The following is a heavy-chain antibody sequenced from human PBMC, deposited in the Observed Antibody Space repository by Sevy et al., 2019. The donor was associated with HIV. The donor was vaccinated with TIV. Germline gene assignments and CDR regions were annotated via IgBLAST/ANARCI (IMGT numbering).Heavy chain of an antibody. CDR2: ISYDGGNK. CDR1: GFTFSSYA. D-gene: IGHD3-16*01. V-gene: IGHV3-30-3*01. CDR3: ARDGGGRGFDY. Sequence: GGSLRLSCAASGFTFSSYAMHWVRQAPGKGLEWVAVISYDGGNKYYADSVKGRFTISRDNSKNMLYLQMNSLRAEDTAVYYCARDGGGRGFDYWGQGTLVTVSS. J-gene: IGHJ4*02.